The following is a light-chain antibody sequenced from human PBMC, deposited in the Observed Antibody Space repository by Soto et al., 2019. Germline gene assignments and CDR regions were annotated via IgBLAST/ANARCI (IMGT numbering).Light chain of an antibody. CDR3: ASWDDSLNGHV. CDR1: SSNIASNT. J-gene: IGLJ1*01. CDR2: SND. V-gene: IGLV1-44*01. Sequence: QSALTQPPSASGTPGQRVTVPCSGSSSNIASNTVNWYQQLPGTAPKLLIYSNDQRPSGVPDRFSASKSGTSASLAISGLQSEDEADYYCASWDDSLNGHVFGTGTKVTVL.